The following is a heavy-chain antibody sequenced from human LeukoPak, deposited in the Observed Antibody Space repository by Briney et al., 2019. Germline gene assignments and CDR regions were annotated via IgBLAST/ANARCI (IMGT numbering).Heavy chain of an antibody. CDR2: ISSNGAGT. CDR3: VKVQDGSTFDY. CDR1: GFTFSSYA. V-gene: IGHV3-64D*09. J-gene: IGHJ4*02. D-gene: IGHD5-24*01. Sequence: GVSLRLSCSASGFTFSSYAIYWVRQAPGKRLEYASSISSNGAGTLYADSVKGRFTISRDNSRNTLYLQMSSLRPEDTAVYYCVKVQDGSTFDYWGQGSLVTVSS.